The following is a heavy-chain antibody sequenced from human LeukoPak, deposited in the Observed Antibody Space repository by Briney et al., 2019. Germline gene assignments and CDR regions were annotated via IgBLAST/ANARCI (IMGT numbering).Heavy chain of an antibody. CDR2: IYYSGST. V-gene: IGHV4-59*01. J-gene: IGHJ4*02. CDR1: GGSISSYY. Sequence: SETLSLTCTVSGGSISSYYWSWIRQPPGKGLEWIGYIYYSGSTNYNPSLKSRVTISVDTSKNQFSLKLSSVTAADTAVYYCARGWEYSSCFDYWGQGTLVTVSS. D-gene: IGHD6-6*01. CDR3: ARGWEYSSCFDY.